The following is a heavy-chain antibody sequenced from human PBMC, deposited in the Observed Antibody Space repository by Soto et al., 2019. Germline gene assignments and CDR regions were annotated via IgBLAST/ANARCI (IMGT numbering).Heavy chain of an antibody. D-gene: IGHD3-22*01. V-gene: IGHV1-46*01. CDR2: INPSGGST. Sequence: ASVKVSCKASGYTFTSYYMRWVRQAPGQGLEWMGIINPSGGSTSYAQKFQGRVTMTRDTSTSTVYMELSSLRSEDTAVYYRAREAPLYSYYDSSGYSPPPFQHWGQGTLVTVS. CDR3: AREAPLYSYYDSSGYSPPPFQH. J-gene: IGHJ1*01. CDR1: GYTFTSYY.